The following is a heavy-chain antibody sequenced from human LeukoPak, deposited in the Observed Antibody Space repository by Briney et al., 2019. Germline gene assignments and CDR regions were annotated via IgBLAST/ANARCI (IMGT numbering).Heavy chain of an antibody. CDR3: AREATWGQWYFDL. CDR1: GFTFRDHG. V-gene: IGHV3-30*03. D-gene: IGHD6-19*01. J-gene: IGHJ4*02. CDR2: IAADGGVK. Sequence: GTSLRLSCVASGFTFRDHGMDWARQAPGKGLEWVAVIAADGGVKQYADSVKGRFTLSRDNSKNTLFLQMNIVSVEDTAVYYCAREATWGQWYFDLWGQGTPVTVSS.